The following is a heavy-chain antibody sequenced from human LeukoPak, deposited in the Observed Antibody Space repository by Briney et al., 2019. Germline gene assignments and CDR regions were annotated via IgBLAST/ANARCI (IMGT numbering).Heavy chain of an antibody. CDR2: ISFDGSIT. J-gene: IGHJ4*02. V-gene: IGHV3-30*04. CDR3: ARSYSDTSVFDY. Sequence: PGGSLRLSCAASGFTLSSYAMQWVRRAPGKGLEWVAVISFDGSITLYADSVKGRFTISRDISKNTLYLQMNSLRTEDTAVYYCARSYSDTSVFDYWGQGTLVTVSS. D-gene: IGHD3-22*01. CDR1: GFTLSSYA.